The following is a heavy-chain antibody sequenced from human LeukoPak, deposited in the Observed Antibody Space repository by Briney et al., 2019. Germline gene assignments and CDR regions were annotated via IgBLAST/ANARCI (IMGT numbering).Heavy chain of an antibody. V-gene: IGHV4-39*01. CDR3: ARADLQGYYYGMDV. J-gene: IGHJ6*02. CDR1: GGSIRSSYYY. D-gene: IGHD4-11*01. Sequence: SETLSLTCTVSGGSIRSSYYYWGWIRQPPGKGLEWIGSIYDSGSTYYNPSLKSRVTISVDTSKNQFSLKLNSVTAADTAVYYCARADLQGYYYGMDVWGQGTTVTVSS. CDR2: IYDSGST.